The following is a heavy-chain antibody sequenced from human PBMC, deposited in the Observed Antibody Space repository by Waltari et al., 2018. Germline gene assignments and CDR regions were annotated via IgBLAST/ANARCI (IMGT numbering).Heavy chain of an antibody. CDR3: ARGGSAAGWAPDY. V-gene: IGHV4-34*01. CDR2: INHSGST. CDR1: GGSFSGYY. D-gene: IGHD6-13*01. J-gene: IGHJ4*02. Sequence: QVQLQQWGAGLLKPSETLSLTCAVYGGSFSGYYWSWIRQPPGKGLEWIGEINHSGSTNYNPSLKSRVTISVDTSKNQFSLKLSSVTAADTAVDYCARGGSAAGWAPDYWGQGTLVTVSS.